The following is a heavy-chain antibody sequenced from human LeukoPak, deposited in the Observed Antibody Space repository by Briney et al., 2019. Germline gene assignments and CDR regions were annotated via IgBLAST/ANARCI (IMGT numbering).Heavy chain of an antibody. J-gene: IGHJ4*02. V-gene: IGHV1-18*01. CDR2: ISAYNGNT. Sequence: ASVRVSCKTARYIFTSYGISWVRQAPGQGLEWLGWISAYNGNTDYAQKFQGRITMTTDTSTSTAHMGLRSLRSDDTAMYYCARAGDALDHWGQGTLVTVSA. CDR1: RYIFTSYG. CDR3: ARAGDALDH. D-gene: IGHD2-21*02.